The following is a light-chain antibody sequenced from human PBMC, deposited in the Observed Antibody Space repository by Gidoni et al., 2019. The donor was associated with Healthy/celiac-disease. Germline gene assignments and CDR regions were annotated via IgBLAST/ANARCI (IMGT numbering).Light chain of an antibody. CDR3: QSYYSSLSGYV. V-gene: IGLV1-40*01. CDR2: GNS. J-gene: IGLJ1*01. Sequence: QSVLTQPPSVSGAPGQRVTISCTGSSSNIGAGYDVHWYQQLPGTAPKPLIYGNSNRPSGVPDRFSGSKSGTSASLAITGLQAEDEADYYCQSYYSSLSGYVFGTGTKVTVL. CDR1: SSNIGAGYD.